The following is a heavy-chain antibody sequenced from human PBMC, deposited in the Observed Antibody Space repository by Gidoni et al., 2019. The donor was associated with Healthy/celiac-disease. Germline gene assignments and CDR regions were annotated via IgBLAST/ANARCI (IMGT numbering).Heavy chain of an antibody. Sequence: EVQLLASGGGLVQPGGSLRLSCAASGFTFRSYAMSWVRQAPGKGLEWVSAISGSGGSTYYADSVKGRFTISRDNSKNTLYLQMNSLRAEDTAVYYCAKDPFGDDFWRDTVDYWGQGTLVTVSS. CDR2: ISGSGGST. J-gene: IGHJ4*02. D-gene: IGHD3-3*01. V-gene: IGHV3-23*01. CDR3: AKDPFGDDFWRDTVDY. CDR1: GFTFRSYA.